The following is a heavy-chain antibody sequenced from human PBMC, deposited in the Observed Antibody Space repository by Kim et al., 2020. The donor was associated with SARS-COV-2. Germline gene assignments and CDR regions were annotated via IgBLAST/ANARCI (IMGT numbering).Heavy chain of an antibody. D-gene: IGHD3-22*01. CDR1: GFTFSSYG. CDR3: AKDLWDYYDSGAFDY. J-gene: IGHJ4*02. CDR2: ISYDGSNK. Sequence: GGSLRLSCAASGFTFSSYGMHWVRQAPGKGLEWVAVISYDGSNKYYADSVKGRFTISRDNSKTTLYLQMNSLRAEDTAVYYCAKDLWDYYDSGAFDYWGQGTLVTVSS. V-gene: IGHV3-30*18.